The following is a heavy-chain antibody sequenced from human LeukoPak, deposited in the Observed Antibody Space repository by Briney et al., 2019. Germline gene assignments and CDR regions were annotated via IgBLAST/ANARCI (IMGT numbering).Heavy chain of an antibody. J-gene: IGHJ6*03. CDR1: GFPFTSYT. V-gene: IGHV3-21*04. CDR2: ISISSSYI. CDR3: ARQPYFYYYLDV. Sequence: PGGSLRLSCTGSGFPFTSYTMNWVRQAPGKGLEWVSSISISSSYIYYADSVKGRFTISSDNSKTMLFLHMNSLRAEDTAIYYCARQPYFYYYLDVWGKGTTVTVTS.